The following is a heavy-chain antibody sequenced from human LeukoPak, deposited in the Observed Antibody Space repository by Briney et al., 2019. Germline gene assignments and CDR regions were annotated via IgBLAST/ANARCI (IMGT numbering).Heavy chain of an antibody. CDR2: IFPGDSDT. J-gene: IGHJ5*02. CDR1: GYSFSSFW. Sequence: GESLKISCKGSGYSFSSFWIAWVRQMPGKGLEWMGIIFPGDSDTRYRPSLQGQVTISVDKSIDTAFLQWSSLKASDSAICYCARLTSFADLLTATRRSWFDPWGQGTLVTVSS. CDR3: ARLTSFADLLTATRRSWFDP. D-gene: IGHD2-21*02. V-gene: IGHV5-51*01.